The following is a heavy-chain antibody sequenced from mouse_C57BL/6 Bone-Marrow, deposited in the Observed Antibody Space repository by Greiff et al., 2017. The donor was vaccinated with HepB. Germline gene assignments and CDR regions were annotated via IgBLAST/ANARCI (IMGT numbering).Heavy chain of an antibody. CDR3: ARTPFTTVVATGGFYYAMDY. D-gene: IGHD1-1*01. CDR1: GFTFSDYG. Sequence: EVKLVESGGGLVKPGGSLKLSCAASGFTFSDYGMHWVRQAPEKGLEWVAYISSGSSTIYYADKVKGRFTISRDNAKNTLFLQMTSLRSEETAMYYCARTPFTTVVATGGFYYAMDYWGQGTSVTGST. CDR2: ISSGSSTI. V-gene: IGHV5-17*01. J-gene: IGHJ4*01.